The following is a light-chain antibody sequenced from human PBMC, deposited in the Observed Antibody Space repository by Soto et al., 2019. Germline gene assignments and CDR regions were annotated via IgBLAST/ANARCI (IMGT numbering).Light chain of an antibody. CDR3: SSYSTTTSPQWV. CDR2: KVS. Sequence: QSALTQPRSVSGSPGQSVTISCTGTGNDVGAYNYVSWYQQHPGRAPTLVIYKVSDRPSGVSSRFSASKSGNTASLTISGLQAEDEADYYCSSYSTTTSPQWVFGGGTKLTVL. J-gene: IGLJ3*02. V-gene: IGLV2-11*01. CDR1: GNDVGAYNY.